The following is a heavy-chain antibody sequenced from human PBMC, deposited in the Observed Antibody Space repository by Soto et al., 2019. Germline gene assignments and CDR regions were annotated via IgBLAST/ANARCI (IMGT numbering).Heavy chain of an antibody. J-gene: IGHJ1*01. Sequence: GGSLRLSCAASGFTFNSYAMNWVRQAPGRGLEWISYINSGSGSIHYTDSVKGRFTISRDNSKNSLYLQMNSLRPEDTAVYYCVKAECGDCDGYRHWSPGTLVTVSS. CDR1: GFTFNSYA. CDR2: INSGSGSI. CDR3: VKAECGDCDGYRH. D-gene: IGHD2-21*02. V-gene: IGHV3-48*01.